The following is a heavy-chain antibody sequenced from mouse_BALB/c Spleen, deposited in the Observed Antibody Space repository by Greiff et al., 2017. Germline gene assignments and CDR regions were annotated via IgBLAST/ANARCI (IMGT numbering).Heavy chain of an antibody. CDR1: GYTFTSYT. D-gene: IGHD1-1*01. CDR2: INPSSGYT. Sequence: VKLQQSGAELARPGASVKMSCKASGYTFTSYTMHWVKQRPGQGLEWIGYINPSSGYTNYNQKFKDKATLTADKSSSTAYMQLSSLTSEDSAVYYCARILLITTVVAPYAMDYWGQGTSVTVSS. J-gene: IGHJ4*01. V-gene: IGHV1-4*01. CDR3: ARILLITTVVAPYAMDY.